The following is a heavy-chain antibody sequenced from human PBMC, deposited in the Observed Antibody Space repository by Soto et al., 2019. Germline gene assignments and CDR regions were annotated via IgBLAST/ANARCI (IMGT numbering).Heavy chain of an antibody. CDR1: GGSVTSDEYY. D-gene: IGHD1-26*01. Sequence: PSETLSLTCTVPGGSVTSDEYYWTWIRQSPGKGLEWIGDISNSGSTGYNPSLKSRLSMSVDRSKNQSTLSLTSVTAAQTAEYFGAAGSGSSYGYFDHWGQGTQVTVSS. J-gene: IGHJ4*03. CDR3: AAGSGSSYGYFDH. CDR2: ISNSGST. V-gene: IGHV4-30-4*01.